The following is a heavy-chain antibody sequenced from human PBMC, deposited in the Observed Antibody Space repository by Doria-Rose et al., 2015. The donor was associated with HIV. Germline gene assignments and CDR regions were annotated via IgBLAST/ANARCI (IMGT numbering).Heavy chain of an antibody. Sequence: VQLVQSGGGLIRPGGSLRLSCATSGFTFSSHRINWVRQAPGKRLEWVSSISSTSAYINYADSVRGRFTISRDNARNSLYLQMDSLRAVDTAIYYCATGVTLDYWGQGTLVTVSS. CDR1: GFTFSSHR. CDR3: ATGVTLDY. D-gene: IGHD3-10*01. V-gene: IGHV3-21*01. J-gene: IGHJ4*02. CDR2: ISSTSAYI.